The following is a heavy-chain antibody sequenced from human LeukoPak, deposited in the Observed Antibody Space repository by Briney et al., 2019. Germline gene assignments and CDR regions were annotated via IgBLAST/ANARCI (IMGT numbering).Heavy chain of an antibody. V-gene: IGHV4-34*01. Sequence: SETLSLTCAVSGVSFSHYYWSWLRQTPGKGLEWIGEINHRGTTNYNPSLKSRVAISIDTSRNQFSLQVTSVTAADTAVFYCARGAFHTSSVWFDPWGQGTLVTVSS. J-gene: IGHJ5*02. CDR1: GVSFSHYY. CDR3: ARGAFHTSSVWFDP. CDR2: INHRGTT. D-gene: IGHD2-2*01.